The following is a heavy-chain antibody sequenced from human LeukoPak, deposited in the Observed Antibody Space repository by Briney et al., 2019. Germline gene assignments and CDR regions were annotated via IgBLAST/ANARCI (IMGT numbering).Heavy chain of an antibody. CDR1: GVSITPHY. J-gene: IGHJ4*02. CDR3: ARHKFGYIFDY. Sequence: SETLSLTCAVSGVSITPHYWTWICQPAGKGLEWIGRIYGSGGTTYNPSLKNRVTMSLDTSTNQFSLILSSVTAADTAVYYCARHKFGYIFDYWGQGTLVTVSS. V-gene: IGHV4-4*07. CDR2: IYGSGGT. D-gene: IGHD5-24*01.